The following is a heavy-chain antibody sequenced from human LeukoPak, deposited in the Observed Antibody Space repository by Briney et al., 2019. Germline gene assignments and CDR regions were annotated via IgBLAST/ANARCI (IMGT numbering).Heavy chain of an antibody. CDR1: GGTFSSYT. CDR3: ARRSYYDRFDY. D-gene: IGHD3-22*01. V-gene: IGHV1-2*06. CDR2: INPNSGGT. J-gene: IGHJ4*02. Sequence: EASVKVSCKASGGTFSSYTISWVRQAPGQGLEWMERINPNSGGTNYAQKFQGRVTMTRDTSISTAYMELSRLRSDDTAVYYCARRSYYDRFDYWGQGTLVTVSS.